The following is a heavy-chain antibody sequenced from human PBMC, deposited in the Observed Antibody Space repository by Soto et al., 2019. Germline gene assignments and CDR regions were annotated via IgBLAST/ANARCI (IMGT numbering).Heavy chain of an antibody. V-gene: IGHV4-61*01. J-gene: IGHJ5*02. CDR2: TYYTGNT. CDR1: GGSVSSRSHF. Sequence: QVQLQESGPGVVKPSDTLSVTCTVSGGSVSSRSHFWRWIRQPPGGGLQWIGYTYYTGNTNYSPSLKSRATLSVHTSRNQFSLRLTSVTAADTAIYYCARYDAESGSNKLDPRGQGTLVTVSS. D-gene: IGHD5-12*01. CDR3: ARYDAESGSNKLDP.